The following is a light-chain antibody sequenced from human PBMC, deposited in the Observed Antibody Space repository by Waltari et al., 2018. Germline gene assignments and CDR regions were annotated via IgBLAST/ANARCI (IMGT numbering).Light chain of an antibody. V-gene: IGLV2-14*01. CDR1: SNDVGGYGY. CDR3: SSHTSTVPHV. J-gene: IGLJ1*01. Sequence: QSALTQPASVSGSPGQSVSISCTGTSNDVGGYGYVSWYQQFPGTAPKLMIYEVSYRPSGVSSRFSGPRSGNTASLTISGLQAEDEAVYYCSSHTSTVPHVFGTGTKVTVV. CDR2: EVS.